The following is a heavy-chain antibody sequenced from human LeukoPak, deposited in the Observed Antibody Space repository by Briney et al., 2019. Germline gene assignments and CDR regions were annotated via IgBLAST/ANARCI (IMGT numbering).Heavy chain of an antibody. CDR1: GGSFSGYY. J-gene: IGHJ4*02. CDR2: INHSGST. CDR3: AARGYSYGVDY. D-gene: IGHD5-18*01. Sequence: SETLSLTCAVYGGSFSGYYWSWIRQPPGKGLEWIGEINHSGSTNYNPSLKSRVTISVDTSKNQFSLKLSSVTAADTAVYYCAARGYSYGVDYWGQGTLVTVSS. V-gene: IGHV4-34*01.